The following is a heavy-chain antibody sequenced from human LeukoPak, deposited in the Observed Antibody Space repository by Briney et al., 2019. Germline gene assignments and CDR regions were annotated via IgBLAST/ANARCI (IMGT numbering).Heavy chain of an antibody. CDR1: GFTFSSYA. V-gene: IGHV3-23*01. Sequence: GGSLRLFCAASGFTFSSYAMSWVRQAPGKGLEWVSAISGSGGSTYYADSVKGRFTISRDNSKNTLYLQMNSLRAEDTAVYYCAKDLVSGMVRGVTFDYWGQGTLVTVSS. D-gene: IGHD3-10*01. CDR2: ISGSGGST. J-gene: IGHJ4*02. CDR3: AKDLVSGMVRGVTFDY.